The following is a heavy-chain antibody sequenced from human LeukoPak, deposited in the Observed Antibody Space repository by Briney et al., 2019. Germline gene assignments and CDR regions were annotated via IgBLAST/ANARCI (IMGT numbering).Heavy chain of an antibody. Sequence: GGSLRLSCAASGFTFSSYGMHWVRQAPGKGLEWVAVISYDGSNKYYADSVKGRFTISRDNSKNTLYLQMNSLRAEDTAVYYCAKDLHGDYEGDLDYWGQGTLVTVSS. CDR1: GFTFSSYG. J-gene: IGHJ4*02. CDR2: ISYDGSNK. V-gene: IGHV3-30*18. D-gene: IGHD4-17*01. CDR3: AKDLHGDYEGDLDY.